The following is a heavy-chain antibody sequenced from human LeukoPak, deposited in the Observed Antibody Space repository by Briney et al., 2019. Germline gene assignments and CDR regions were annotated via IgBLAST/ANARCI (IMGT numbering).Heavy chain of an antibody. Sequence: ASVKVSCKASGYTFTGYYMHWVRQAPGQGLEWMGRINPNSGGTNYAQKFQGRVTMTRDTSISTAYMELSRLRSDDMAVYYCARGSVDTAMVIDYWGQGTLVTVSS. J-gene: IGHJ4*02. CDR3: ARGSVDTAMVIDY. CDR1: GYTFTGYY. D-gene: IGHD5-18*01. CDR2: INPNSGGT. V-gene: IGHV1-2*06.